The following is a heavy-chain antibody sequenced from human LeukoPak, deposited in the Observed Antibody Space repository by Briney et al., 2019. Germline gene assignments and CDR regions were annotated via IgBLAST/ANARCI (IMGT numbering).Heavy chain of an antibody. J-gene: IGHJ4*02. CDR2: ATSSSSHI. CDR1: GFTFSSYS. CDR3: ARGWTESSGAIFVY. Sequence: GGSLRLSCAASGFTFSSYSMNWVRQAPGKGLEWVSCATSSSSHIYYADSVKGRFTISRDNAKNSLYLQMNSLRAEDTAVYYCARGWTESSGAIFVYWGQGALVTVSS. D-gene: IGHD2-15*01. V-gene: IGHV3-21*01.